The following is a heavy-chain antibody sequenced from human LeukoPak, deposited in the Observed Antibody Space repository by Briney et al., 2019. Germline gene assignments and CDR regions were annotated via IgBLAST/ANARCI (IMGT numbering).Heavy chain of an antibody. CDR3: ANPRYSGEAAFDI. Sequence: GGSLRLSCAASGFTISSYGMSWVRQAPGKGLEWVSAIGGSGDNIYYADSVKGRFTISRDNSKNTLYLQMNSLRAEDTAVYYCANPRYSGEAAFDIWGQGTMVTVSS. J-gene: IGHJ3*02. CDR2: IGGSGDNI. D-gene: IGHD3-10*01. CDR1: GFTISSYG. V-gene: IGHV3-23*01.